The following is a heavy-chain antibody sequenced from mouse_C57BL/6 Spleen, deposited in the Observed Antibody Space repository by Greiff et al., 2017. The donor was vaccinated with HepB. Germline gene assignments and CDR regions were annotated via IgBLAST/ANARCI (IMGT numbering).Heavy chain of an antibody. D-gene: IGHD1-2*01. Sequence: VQLQQPGAELVKPGASVKMSCKASGYTFTSYWITWVKQRPGQGLEWIGDIYPGSGSTNYNEKFKSKATLTVDTSASTAYMQLSSLTSEDSAVYYCAREGLLRPVGDFDVWGTGTTVTVSS. CDR1: GYTFTSYW. CDR3: AREGLLRPVGDFDV. CDR2: IYPGSGST. V-gene: IGHV1-55*01. J-gene: IGHJ1*03.